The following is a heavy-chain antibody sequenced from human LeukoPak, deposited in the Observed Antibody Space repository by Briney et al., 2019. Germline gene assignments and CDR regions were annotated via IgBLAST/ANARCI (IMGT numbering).Heavy chain of an antibody. CDR1: GFTFSHYG. CDR3: AKDGFCSGDSCSPNFFHY. CDR2: ISTDGSYK. D-gene: IGHD2-15*01. J-gene: IGHJ4*02. Sequence: PGGSLRLSCGASGFTFSHYGMHWVRQAPGKGLEWMSFISTDGSYKYSADSVEGRFIISRDNSKSTLYLQMNSLRADDTAFYFCAKDGFCSGDSCSPNFFHYWGQGTLVTVCS. V-gene: IGHV3-30*18.